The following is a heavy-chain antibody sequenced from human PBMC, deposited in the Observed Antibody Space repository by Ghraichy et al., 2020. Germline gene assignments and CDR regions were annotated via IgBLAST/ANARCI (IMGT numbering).Heavy chain of an antibody. Sequence: SETLSLTCAVYGGSFSDYYWSWIRQPPGKGLEWIGEINHSGSTNYNPSLKSRVTISVDTSKNQFSLKLSSVTAADTAVYYCASIVAATDYYYYGMDVWGQGTTVTVSS. D-gene: IGHD2-15*01. J-gene: IGHJ6*02. CDR2: INHSGST. V-gene: IGHV4-34*01. CDR3: ASIVAATDYYYYGMDV. CDR1: GGSFSDYY.